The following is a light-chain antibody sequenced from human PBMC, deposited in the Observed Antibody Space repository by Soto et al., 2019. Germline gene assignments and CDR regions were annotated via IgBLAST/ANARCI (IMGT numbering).Light chain of an antibody. V-gene: IGLV1-44*01. J-gene: IGLJ2*01. Sequence: QSALTQPPSASGTPGQRVTISCSGSSSNIGSNTVNWYQQFPGTAPKLLIYSNNVRPSGVPDRFSGPISGTSASLAISGLQSEDEADYYCAAWDDRLDGRVVFGGGTKVTVL. CDR2: SNN. CDR3: AAWDDRLDGRVV. CDR1: SSNIGSNT.